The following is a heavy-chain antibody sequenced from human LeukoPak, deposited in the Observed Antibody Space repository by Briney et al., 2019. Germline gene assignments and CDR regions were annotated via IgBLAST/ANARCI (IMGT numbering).Heavy chain of an antibody. CDR2: INPNSGGT. CDR3: ATAGTSGPNWFDP. J-gene: IGHJ5*02. CDR1: GYTFTGYY. Sequence: ASVKLSCKASGYTFTGYYMHWVRQAPGQGLEGMGWINPNSGGTNYAQNFHGRVTMTRDTSISTAYMELSRLRSDDSAVYYCATAGTSGPNWFDPWGQGTLVTVSS. D-gene: IGHD1-1*01. V-gene: IGHV1-2*02.